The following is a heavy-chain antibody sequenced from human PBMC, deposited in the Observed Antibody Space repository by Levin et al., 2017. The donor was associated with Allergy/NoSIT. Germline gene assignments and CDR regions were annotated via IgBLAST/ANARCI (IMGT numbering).Heavy chain of an antibody. CDR2: IYYSGST. CDR3: ARGLRGVMPFDY. CDR1: GGSISSADYY. Sequence: SQTLSLTCTVSGGSISSADYYWSWIRQHPGKGLECIGYIYYSGSTYYNPSLKSRLTISLDTSKNQFSLKLSSVTAADTAVYYCARGLRGVMPFDYWGQGTLVTVSS. V-gene: IGHV4-31*03. J-gene: IGHJ4*02. D-gene: IGHD3-10*01.